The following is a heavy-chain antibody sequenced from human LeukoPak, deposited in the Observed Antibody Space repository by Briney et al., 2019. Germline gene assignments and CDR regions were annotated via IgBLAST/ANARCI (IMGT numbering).Heavy chain of an antibody. CDR2: ISWNSDSI. J-gene: IGHJ4*02. D-gene: IGHD6-6*01. CDR1: GFTFDDYA. V-gene: IGHV3-9*01. CDR3: AKDIAPQLQNYFDY. Sequence: PGGSLRLSCAASGFTFDDYAMHWVRQAPGKGLEWVSGISWNSDSIGYADSVKGRFTISRDNAKNSLYLQMKSLRAEDTALYYCAKDIAPQLQNYFDYWGREPWSPSPQ.